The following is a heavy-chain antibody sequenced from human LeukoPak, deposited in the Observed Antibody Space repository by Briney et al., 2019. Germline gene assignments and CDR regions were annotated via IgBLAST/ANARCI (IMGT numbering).Heavy chain of an antibody. CDR2: IKQDGNEK. Sequence: PGGSLRLSCGASGFTFTSHWMSWVRQAPGKGLEWVANIKQDGNEKYYVESVKGRFIISRDNAKNSLYLQMNSLRAEDTAVYYCARVYNRGSSYFDYWGQGTLVTVSS. D-gene: IGHD1-26*01. CDR1: GFTFTSHW. J-gene: IGHJ4*02. V-gene: IGHV3-7*01. CDR3: ARVYNRGSSYFDY.